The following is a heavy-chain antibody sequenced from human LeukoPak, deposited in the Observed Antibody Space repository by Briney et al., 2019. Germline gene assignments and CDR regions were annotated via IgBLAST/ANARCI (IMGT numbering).Heavy chain of an antibody. CDR3: AKDLYGDFPDYFDS. V-gene: IGHV3-23*01. CDR1: GFTFSSYA. CDR2: ISGSGGST. Sequence: PGGSLRLSCAASGFTFSSYAMTWVRQAPGKGLEWVSGISGSGGSTYYADSVKGRFTISRDNSKNTLYLQMNSLRAEDTALYYCAKDLYGDFPDYFDSWGQGTLVTVSS. J-gene: IGHJ4*02. D-gene: IGHD4-17*01.